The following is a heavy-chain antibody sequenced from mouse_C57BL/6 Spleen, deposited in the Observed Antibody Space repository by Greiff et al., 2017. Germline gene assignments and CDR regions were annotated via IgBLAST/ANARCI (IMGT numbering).Heavy chain of an antibody. CDR2: IYPGDGDT. V-gene: IGHV1-80*01. CDR3: ARTRPPQAFAY. D-gene: IGHD3-2*02. Sequence: VQLQQSGAELVKPGASVKISCKASGYAFSSYWMNWVKQRPGTGLEWIGQIYPGDGDTNYNGKFKGKATLTADKSSSTAYMQLSSLTSEDSAVYFCARTRPPQAFAYWGQGTLVTVSA. J-gene: IGHJ3*01. CDR1: GYAFSSYW.